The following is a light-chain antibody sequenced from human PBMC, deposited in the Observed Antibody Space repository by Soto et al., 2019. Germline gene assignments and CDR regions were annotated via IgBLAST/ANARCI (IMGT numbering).Light chain of an antibody. CDR3: QVWDTSSDPSWV. V-gene: IGLV3-21*04. J-gene: IGLJ3*02. CDR1: HIGSKS. CDR2: YAS. Sequence: SYVLTQSPSVSVAPGKTARITCGGNHIGSKSVHWYQQRPGQAPVLVIYYASDRPSGIPERFSGSNSGNTATLTISRVEAGDEADYYCQVWDTSSDPSWVFGGGTQLTVL.